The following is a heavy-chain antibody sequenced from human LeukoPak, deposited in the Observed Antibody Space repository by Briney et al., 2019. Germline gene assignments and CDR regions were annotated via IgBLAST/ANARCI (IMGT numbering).Heavy chain of an antibody. V-gene: IGHV3-30*03. Sequence: GGSLRLSCAASGFTFANFGMSWVRQAPGKGLEWVAVISYDGSNKYYADSVKGRFTISRDNSKNTLYLQMNSLRAEDTAVYYCARDSPLMKTFDYWGQGTLVTVSS. D-gene: IGHD3-16*01. J-gene: IGHJ4*02. CDR1: GFTFANFG. CDR2: ISYDGSNK. CDR3: ARDSPLMKTFDY.